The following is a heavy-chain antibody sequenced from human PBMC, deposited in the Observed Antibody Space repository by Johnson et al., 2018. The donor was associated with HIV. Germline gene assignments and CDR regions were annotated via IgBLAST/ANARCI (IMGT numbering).Heavy chain of an antibody. V-gene: IGHV3-7*05. CDR1: GFIFDNYW. Sequence: VQLVESGGGLVQRGGSLRLSCAASGFIFDNYWMSWVRQAPGKGLEWLANIKEDGSEDYYVDSLKGRFTISRDNAKNSLYLQMNSLRAEDTALYFCARGSRYCSGGSCPEAFDIWGQGTMVTVSS. CDR2: IKEDGSED. D-gene: IGHD2-15*01. J-gene: IGHJ3*02. CDR3: ARGSRYCSGGSCPEAFDI.